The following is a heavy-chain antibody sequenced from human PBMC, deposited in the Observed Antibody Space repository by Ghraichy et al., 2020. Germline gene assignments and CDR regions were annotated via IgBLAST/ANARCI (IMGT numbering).Heavy chain of an antibody. J-gene: IGHJ3*02. CDR1: GGSISSGGYY. CDR2: IYYSGST. CDR3: ARVPDYYGSGSYPLGAFDI. Sequence: SQTLSLTCTVSGGSISSGGYYWSWIRQHPGKGLEWIGYIYYSGSTYYNPSLKSRVTISVDTSKNQFSLKLSSVTAADTAVYYCARVPDYYGSGSYPLGAFDIWGQGTMVTVSS. D-gene: IGHD3-10*01. V-gene: IGHV4-31*03.